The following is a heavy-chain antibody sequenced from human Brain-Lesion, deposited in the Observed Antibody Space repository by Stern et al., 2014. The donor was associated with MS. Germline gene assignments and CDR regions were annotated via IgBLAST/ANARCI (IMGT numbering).Heavy chain of an antibody. CDR3: AAVSTWGP. V-gene: IGHV1-58*03. CDR1: GFTFTSST. Sequence: QLVESVPEMKKPGTSVNVSCKASGFTFTSSTVQWVRQARGQRLEWIGWIVVGTGKANYAQKFQGRVTISRDLSTDTAYMELSSLRSDDTAIYYCAAVSTWGPWGQGTPVTVSS. CDR2: IVVGTGKA. D-gene: IGHD3-16*01. J-gene: IGHJ4*02.